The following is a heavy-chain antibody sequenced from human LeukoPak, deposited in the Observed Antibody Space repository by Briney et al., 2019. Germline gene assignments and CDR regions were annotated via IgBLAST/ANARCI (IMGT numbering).Heavy chain of an antibody. J-gene: IGHJ4*02. V-gene: IGHV4-34*01. CDR2: IFDGGRT. CDR3: ARGQGEGYPDY. CDR1: GGSFSGFY. D-gene: IGHD5-24*01. Sequence: SETLSLTCAVHGGSFSGFYWTWMRQPPGKGPEWIGEIFDGGRTNYNPSLKSRVTISGDTSKNQFSLKLSSVTAADTAVYYCARGQGEGYPDYWGQGTLVTVSP.